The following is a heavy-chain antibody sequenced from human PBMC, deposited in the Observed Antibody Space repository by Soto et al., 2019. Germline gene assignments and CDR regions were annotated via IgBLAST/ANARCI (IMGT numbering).Heavy chain of an antibody. CDR2: IYPGDSDT. CDR3: ATTPTTVTPFFDY. Sequence: GESLKISCKGSGYSFTSYWIGWVRQMPGKGLEWMGIIYPGDSDTRYSPSFQGQVTISADKSISTAYLQWSSLKASDTAMYYCATTPTTVTPFFDYWGQGTLVTVSS. CDR1: GYSFTSYW. J-gene: IGHJ4*02. D-gene: IGHD4-17*01. V-gene: IGHV5-51*01.